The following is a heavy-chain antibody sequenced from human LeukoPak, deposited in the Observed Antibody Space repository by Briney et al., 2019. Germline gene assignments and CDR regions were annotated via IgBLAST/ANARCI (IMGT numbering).Heavy chain of an antibody. V-gene: IGHV4-4*02. J-gene: IGHJ4*02. CDR1: RGSISSSNW. D-gene: IGHD1-26*01. CDR3: ARAPSGVSFDY. Sequence: PSETLSLTCAVSRGSISSSNWWSWVRQPPGKGLEWIGSIYYSGSTYYNPSLKSRVTISIDTSKNQFSLTLTSVTAADTAVYYCARAPSGVSFDYWGQGTLVTVSS. CDR2: IYYSGST.